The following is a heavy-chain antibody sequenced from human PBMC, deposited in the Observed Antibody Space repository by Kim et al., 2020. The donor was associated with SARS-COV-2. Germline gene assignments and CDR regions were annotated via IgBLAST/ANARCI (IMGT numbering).Heavy chain of an antibody. CDR1: GFSFSDYY. D-gene: IGHD2-21*02. CDR2: IRTRGRTN. Sequence: GGSLRLSCAASGFSFSDYYMNWVRQAPGKGLEWVSLIRTRGRTNTYADSVEGRFTISSDNAEKTLYLQIQNLRDEDTAMYYCARARNGGGDFDIWGQG. J-gene: IGHJ5*02. CDR3: ARARNGGGDFDI. V-gene: IGHV3-11*01.